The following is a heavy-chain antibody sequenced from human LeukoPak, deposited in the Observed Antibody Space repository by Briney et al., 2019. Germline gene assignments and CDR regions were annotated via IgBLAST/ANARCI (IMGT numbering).Heavy chain of an antibody. D-gene: IGHD3-22*01. CDR3: TRAPPGMTMMTDY. V-gene: IGHV1-18*04. CDR2: VSTNDGNT. CDR1: GYTFTSNY. Sequence: WASVKVSFTASGYTFTSNYIHWVRQAPGQGLEWMGWVSTNDGNTVYAQRLQGRVTKTTDTSTSVAYMELRSLTSDDTAVYYCTRAPPGMTMMTDYWGQGTLVTVSS. J-gene: IGHJ4*02.